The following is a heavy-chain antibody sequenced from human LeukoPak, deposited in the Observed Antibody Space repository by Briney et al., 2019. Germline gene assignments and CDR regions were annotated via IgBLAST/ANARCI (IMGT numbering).Heavy chain of an antibody. CDR1: GFTFDDYA. D-gene: IGHD3-22*01. V-gene: IGHV3-9*01. J-gene: IGHJ4*02. CDR3: AKGYHYDSSGYIFDY. Sequence: PGGSLRLSCAASGFTFDDYAMHWVRQAPGKGLEWVSGISWNSGSIGYADSVKGRFTISRDNAKNSLYLQMNSLRAEDTALYYCAKGYHYDSSGYIFDYWGQGTLVTVSS. CDR2: ISWNSGSI.